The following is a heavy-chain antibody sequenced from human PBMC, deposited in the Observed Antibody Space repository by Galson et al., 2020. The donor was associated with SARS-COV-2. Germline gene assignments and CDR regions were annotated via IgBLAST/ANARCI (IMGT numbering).Heavy chain of an antibody. J-gene: IGHJ3*01. CDR3: VRRPSAVGTTRGAFDV. D-gene: IGHD1-26*01. Sequence: ETSQTLSLTCVVSGVSLTSSGFWGWIRHPPGKRPAWIGTRYSTGDTYYNPSLKTRVTISVDTSKNQFSLKVTSVTAADTAMYYCVRRPSAVGTTRGAFDVWGQGTMVTVSS. CDR1: GVSLTSSGF. CDR2: RYSTGDT. V-gene: IGHV4-39*01.